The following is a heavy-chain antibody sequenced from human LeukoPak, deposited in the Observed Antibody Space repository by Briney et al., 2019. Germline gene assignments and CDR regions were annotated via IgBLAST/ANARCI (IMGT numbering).Heavy chain of an antibody. CDR1: GFTFSSYE. D-gene: IGHD3-3*01. CDR2: ISSSGSTI. Sequence: GGSLRLSCAASGFTFSSYEMNWVRQAPGKGLEWVSYISSSGSTIYYADSVKGRFTISRDNAKNSLYLQMNSLRAEDTAVYYCARSMTTYYDFWRTTFDYWGQGTLVTVSS. V-gene: IGHV3-48*03. CDR3: ARSMTTYYDFWRTTFDY. J-gene: IGHJ4*02.